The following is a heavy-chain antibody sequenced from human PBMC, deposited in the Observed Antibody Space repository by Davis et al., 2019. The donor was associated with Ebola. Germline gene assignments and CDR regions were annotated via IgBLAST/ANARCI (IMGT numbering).Heavy chain of an antibody. V-gene: IGHV3-23*01. CDR3: ARRAVAGGYFDY. D-gene: IGHD6-19*01. J-gene: IGHJ4*02. CDR1: GFIFSSYA. Sequence: PGGSLRLSCAASGFIFSSYAMSWVRQAPGKGLEWVSAISGSGGSTYYADSVKGRFTFSRDNSKNTLYLQMNSLRAEDTAVYYCARRAVAGGYFDYWGQGTLVTVSS. CDR2: ISGSGGST.